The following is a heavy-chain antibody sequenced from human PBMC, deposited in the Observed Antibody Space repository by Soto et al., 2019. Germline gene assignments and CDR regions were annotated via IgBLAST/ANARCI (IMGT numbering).Heavy chain of an antibody. Sequence: SETLSLTCAVYGGSFSGYYWSWIRQPPGKGLEWIGEINHSGSTNYNPSLKSRVTISVDTSKNQFSLKLSSVTAADTAVYYCARNGVVTATQRMDVWGQGTTVTVS. CDR2: INHSGST. V-gene: IGHV4-34*01. CDR3: ARNGVVTATQRMDV. D-gene: IGHD2-21*02. CDR1: GGSFSGYY. J-gene: IGHJ6*02.